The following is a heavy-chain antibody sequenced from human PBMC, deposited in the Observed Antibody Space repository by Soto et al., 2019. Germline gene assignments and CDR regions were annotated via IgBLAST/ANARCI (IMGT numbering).Heavy chain of an antibody. V-gene: IGHV3-23*01. CDR1: GFTFSSYV. CDR2: ISGSDDST. Sequence: EVRLLESGGGLVQPGESLRLSCAASGFTFSSYVMSWVRQAPGKGLEWVSVISGSDDSTYYADSVKGRFTISRDNSKNTLYLQMNSLRAEDTAVYYCAKRSSSSTFDYWGQGTLVTVSS. CDR3: AKRSSSSTFDY. D-gene: IGHD6-6*01. J-gene: IGHJ4*02.